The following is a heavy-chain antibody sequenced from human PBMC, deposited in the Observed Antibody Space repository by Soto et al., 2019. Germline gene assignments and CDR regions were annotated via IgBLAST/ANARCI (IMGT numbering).Heavy chain of an antibody. CDR3: VQSRCGGDCLQSYSSHSYYGLDV. J-gene: IGHJ6*02. V-gene: IGHV2-5*02. CDR2: IYWDDDK. CDR1: WFSHHSTEEG. Sequence: APTPMKPKQTLTLACRSWWFSHHSTEEGVGWIRQPPGKALEWLALIYWDDDKRYNPSLKSRLTITKDTSKNQVVLTMTNMDPVDTATYYCVQSRCGGDCLQSYSSHSYYGLDVWGQGTTVTVSS. D-gene: IGHD2-21*01.